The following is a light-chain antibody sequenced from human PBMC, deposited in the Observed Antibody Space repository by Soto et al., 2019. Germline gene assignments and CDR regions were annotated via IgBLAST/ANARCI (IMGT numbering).Light chain of an antibody. CDR1: NIGSKS. V-gene: IGLV3-21*02. CDR2: DDS. J-gene: IGLJ3*02. Sequence: SYELTQPPSVSVAPGQTARITCGGNNIGSKSVHWYQQKPGQAPVLVVYDDSDRPSGIPERFSGSKSGTSASLAITGLQAEDEADYYCQSYDSSLSGSGVFGGGTKVTVL. CDR3: QSYDSSLSGSGV.